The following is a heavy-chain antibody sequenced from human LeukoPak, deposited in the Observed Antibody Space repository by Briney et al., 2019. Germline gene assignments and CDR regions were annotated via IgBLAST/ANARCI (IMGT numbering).Heavy chain of an antibody. CDR1: GVSINSYY. V-gene: IGHV4-59*01. CDR2: IYYSGST. CDR3: ARERELILSGFDP. Sequence: SETLSLTCTVSGVSINSYYWTWIRQPPGEGLEWIGSIYYSGSTNYNPSLKSRVTMSVDRSKNQFSLKLSSVTAADTAVYYCARERELILSGFDPWGQGTLVTVSS. D-gene: IGHD1-26*01. J-gene: IGHJ5*02.